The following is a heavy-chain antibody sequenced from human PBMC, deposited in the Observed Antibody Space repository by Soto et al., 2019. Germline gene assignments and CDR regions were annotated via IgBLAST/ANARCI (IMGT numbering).Heavy chain of an antibody. D-gene: IGHD5-18*01. J-gene: IGHJ4*02. CDR1: GDSMTNGDFY. V-gene: IGHV4-31*03. Sequence: QVQLQESGPGLVKPSQTLSLTCTVSGDSMTNGDFYWTWIRQHPGEGLEWIVFIYHNGNTFYNPSLKTRVTTSLDMSKNQFSLNLNSVTAADTAVYYCARGELWWDYWGQGSLVTVSS. CDR2: IYHNGNT. CDR3: ARGELWWDY.